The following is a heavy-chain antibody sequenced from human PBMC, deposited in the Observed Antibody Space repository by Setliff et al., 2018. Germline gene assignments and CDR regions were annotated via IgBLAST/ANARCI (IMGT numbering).Heavy chain of an antibody. CDR2: INTNTGNP. V-gene: IGHV7-4-1*02. CDR3: ARGSRFGTIVYKGDYYMDA. J-gene: IGHJ6*03. CDR1: GYAFTNYA. D-gene: IGHD3-10*01. Sequence: ASVKVSCKASGYAFTNYAMTWMRQAPGQGLEYMGWINTNTGNPIYAQGFTGRFVFSLDTSVSTAYLQISSLKSEDTAVYYCARGSRFGTIVYKGDYYMDAWGKGTTVTVSS.